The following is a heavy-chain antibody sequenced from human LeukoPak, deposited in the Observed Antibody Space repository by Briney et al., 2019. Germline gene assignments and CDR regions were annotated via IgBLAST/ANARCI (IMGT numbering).Heavy chain of an antibody. D-gene: IGHD6-13*01. CDR1: GFTFSSYW. J-gene: IGHJ5*01. CDR3: ARGGSSSWYGS. V-gene: IGHV3-74*01. Sequence: GGSLRLSCAASGFTFSSYWMHWVRQAPGKGLVWVSRINSDGSTTSHADSVKGRFTISRDNAKNTLFLQMNSLRAEDTAVYYCARGGSSSWYGSWGQGTLVTVS. CDR2: INSDGSTT.